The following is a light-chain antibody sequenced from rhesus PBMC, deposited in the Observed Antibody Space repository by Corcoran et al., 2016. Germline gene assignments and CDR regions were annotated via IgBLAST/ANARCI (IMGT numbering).Light chain of an antibody. Sequence: DIQMTQSPSSLSASVGDRVTITCRATQTISTRLAWFQQKPGKVPKLLIYSASYLESGVPSRFSGSGSGTEFALSINGLQPEDFATYYCLQLNSHPRTFGQGAKVEVK. CDR1: QTISTR. V-gene: IGKV1S5*01. CDR3: LQLNSHPRT. J-gene: IGKJ1*01. CDR2: SAS.